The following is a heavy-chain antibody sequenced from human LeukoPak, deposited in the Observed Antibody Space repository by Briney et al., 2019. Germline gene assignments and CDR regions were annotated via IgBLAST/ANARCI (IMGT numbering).Heavy chain of an antibody. V-gene: IGHV4-39*01. D-gene: IGHD3-10*01. J-gene: IGHJ5*02. CDR3: ARHAYYASGSYLSQRWFDP. CDR2: ISYSGST. Sequence: KTGGSLRLSCAASGFTVSRNYMNWVRQPPGKGLEWLRSISYSGSTYYSPSLKSRVAISVDTSKNHFSLKLSSVTAADTAVYYCARHAYYASGSYLSQRWFDPWGQGTLVTVSS. CDR1: GFTVSRNY.